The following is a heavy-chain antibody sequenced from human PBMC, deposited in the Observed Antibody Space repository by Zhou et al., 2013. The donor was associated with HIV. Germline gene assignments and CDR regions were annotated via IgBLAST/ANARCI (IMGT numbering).Heavy chain of an antibody. CDR1: GGSFSGYY. J-gene: IGHJ4*02. Sequence: QVQLQQWGAGLLKPSETLSLTCAVYGGSFSGYYWSWIRQPPGKGLEWIGEINHSGSTNYNPSLKSRVTISVDTSKNQFSLKLSSVTAADTAVYYCAREARYKGMLHWGQGTLVTVSS. CDR2: INHSGST. D-gene: IGHD2-2*02. V-gene: IGHV4-34*01. CDR3: AREARYKGMLH.